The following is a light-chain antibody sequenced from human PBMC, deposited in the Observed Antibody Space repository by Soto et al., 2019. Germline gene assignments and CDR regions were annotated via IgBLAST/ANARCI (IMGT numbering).Light chain of an antibody. CDR2: AAS. J-gene: IGKJ3*01. Sequence: DIQMTQSPTSLSASVGDIVTITCRASQDIRNFVAWYQQKPGKAPKLLIYAASTLQSGVPSPFSGSGSGTDFTLTITSLQPEDVATYSCQKYSSVPVFGPGTKVEIK. CDR3: QKYSSVPV. CDR1: QDIRNF. V-gene: IGKV1-27*01.